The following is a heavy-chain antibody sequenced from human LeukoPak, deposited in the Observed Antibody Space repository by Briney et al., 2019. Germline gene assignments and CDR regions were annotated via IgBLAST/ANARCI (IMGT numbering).Heavy chain of an antibody. CDR2: IWYDGSNK. CDR3: AREGERSGSSVYFDY. V-gene: IGHV3-33*01. Sequence: PGRSLRLSCAASGFTFSNYGMHWVRQAPGKGLEWVAVIWYDGSNKYYADSVKGRFTISRDNSKNTLYLQMNSLRAEDTAVYVCAREGERSGSSVYFDYGGEGTLVAVSS. CDR1: GFTFSNYG. J-gene: IGHJ4*02. D-gene: IGHD3-22*01.